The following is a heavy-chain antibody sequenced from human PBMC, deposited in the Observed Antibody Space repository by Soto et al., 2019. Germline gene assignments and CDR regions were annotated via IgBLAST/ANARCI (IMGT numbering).Heavy chain of an antibody. CDR1: GFSLTTGKMG. CDR3: ARMNVDSYQYSSAVDV. D-gene: IGHD4-17*01. V-gene: IGHV2-26*01. CDR2: IFSDNER. Sequence: QVTLKESGPALVKPTETLTLTCTVSGFSLTTGKMGVSWIRQPPGKALEWLAHIFSDNERSYSTSLQARLTIPRDTPGAQVALRMTNVDPGDPATDYWARMNVDSYQYSSAVDVGAQGA. J-gene: IGHJ6*02.